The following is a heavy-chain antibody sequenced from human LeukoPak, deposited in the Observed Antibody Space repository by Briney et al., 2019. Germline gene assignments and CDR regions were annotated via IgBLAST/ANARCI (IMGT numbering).Heavy chain of an antibody. Sequence: TGGSLRLSCAASGFTFSSYAMSWVRQAPGKGLEWVSAISGSGGSTYYADSVKGRFTISRDNSKNTLYLQMNSLRAEDTAVYYCAKSTGHYYYYGMDVWGQGTTVTVSS. J-gene: IGHJ6*02. D-gene: IGHD3-9*01. CDR3: AKSTGHYYYYGMDV. CDR2: ISGSGGST. CDR1: GFTFSSYA. V-gene: IGHV3-23*01.